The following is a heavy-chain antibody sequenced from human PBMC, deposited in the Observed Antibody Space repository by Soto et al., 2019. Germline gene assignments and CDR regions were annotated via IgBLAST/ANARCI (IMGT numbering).Heavy chain of an antibody. Sequence: ASVKVSCKASGYTFTGYYMHWVRQAPGQGLEWMGWINPNSGGTNYAQKFQGWVTMTRDTSISTAYMELSRLRSDDTAVYYCARDGEARAVAGFDYWGQGTLVTVS. V-gene: IGHV1-2*04. CDR1: GYTFTGYY. J-gene: IGHJ4*02. D-gene: IGHD6-19*01. CDR3: ARDGEARAVAGFDY. CDR2: INPNSGGT.